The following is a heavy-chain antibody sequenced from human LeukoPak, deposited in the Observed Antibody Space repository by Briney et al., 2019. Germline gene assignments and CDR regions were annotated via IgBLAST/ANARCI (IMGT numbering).Heavy chain of an antibody. CDR3: ARDPYSGSYGNYYYYFMDV. J-gene: IGHJ6*03. V-gene: IGHV3-21*01. Sequence: KTGGSLRLSCAASGFTFSSHSMNWVRQAPGKGLEWVSSISTSSIYIYYADSVKGRFTISRDNAKKSLYLQMNSLRAEDTAVYYCARDPYSGSYGNYYYYFMDVWGKGTTVTISS. CDR2: ISTSSIYI. CDR1: GFTFSSHS. D-gene: IGHD1-26*01.